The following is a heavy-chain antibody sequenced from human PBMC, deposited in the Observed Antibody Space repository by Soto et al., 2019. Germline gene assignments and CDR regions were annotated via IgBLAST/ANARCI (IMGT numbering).Heavy chain of an antibody. Sequence: QITLTESGPTLVKPTQTLTLTCTFSGFSFSTGAVGVGWIRQPPGKALEFLALIYWDDDKRYRPSLKNKITSTKDTSRNQVVLTMTDLDPEDTATYYCAQVYWAASGTRYYFDHWGQGTLVTVSS. V-gene: IGHV2-5*02. J-gene: IGHJ4*02. CDR3: AQVYWAASGTRYYFDH. CDR2: IYWDDDK. CDR1: GFSFSTGAVG. D-gene: IGHD6-13*01.